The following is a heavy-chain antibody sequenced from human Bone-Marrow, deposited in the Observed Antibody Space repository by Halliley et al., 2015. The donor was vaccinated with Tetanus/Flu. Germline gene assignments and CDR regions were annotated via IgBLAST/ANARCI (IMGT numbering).Heavy chain of an antibody. D-gene: IGHD3-10*01. V-gene: IGHV4-31*02. CDR3: GRDSGVGRFGYFTDT. J-gene: IGHJ5*02. CDR2: VYYTGSP. Sequence: EWIGYVYYTGSPHYNPSLRTRVTISLETFKSQFSLKLTSMTAADTGIYYCGRDSGVGRFGYFTDTWGLGTLVTVSS.